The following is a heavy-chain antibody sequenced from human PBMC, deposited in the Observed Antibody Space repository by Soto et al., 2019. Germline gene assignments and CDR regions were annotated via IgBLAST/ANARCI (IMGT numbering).Heavy chain of an antibody. J-gene: IGHJ6*02. D-gene: IGHD3-22*01. CDR2: ISYSGST. V-gene: IGHV4-31*03. CDR3: ARERAYYYDSSGSLDV. Sequence: PSETLSLTCTVSGGSISSVGYYWSWIRQHPGTGLEWIGHISYSGSTYYNTSLKSRVTISVDKSKNQFSLIVSSVTAADTAVYYCARERAYYYDSSGSLDVWGQGTTVTVSS. CDR1: GGSISSVGYY.